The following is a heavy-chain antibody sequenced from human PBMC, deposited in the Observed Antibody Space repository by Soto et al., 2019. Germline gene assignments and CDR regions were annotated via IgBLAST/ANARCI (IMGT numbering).Heavy chain of an antibody. CDR2: IKQDGSEK. CDR1: GFTLSSYW. CDR3: ARALSSSWYSSDAFDI. V-gene: IGHV3-7*03. Sequence: GGSLRLSCAASGFTLSSYWMSWVRQAPGKGLEWVANIKQDGSEKYYVDSVKGRFTISRDNAKNSLYLQMNSLRAEDTAVYYCARALSSSWYSSDAFDIWGQGTMVTVSS. J-gene: IGHJ3*02. D-gene: IGHD6-13*01.